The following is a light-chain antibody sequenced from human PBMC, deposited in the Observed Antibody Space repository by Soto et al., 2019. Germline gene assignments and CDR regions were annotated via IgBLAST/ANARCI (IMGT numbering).Light chain of an antibody. CDR3: QQSYSTPQNT. CDR1: QSIRYY. J-gene: IGKJ2*01. CDR2: AAS. Sequence: DIQMTQSPSSLSASVGDRVTITCRASQSIRYYLNWYQQKPGKAPKLLIYAASSLQSGVPSRFSGSGSGTDFTLTISSLQPEDFATYYCQQSYSTPQNTFGQGNKLEIK. V-gene: IGKV1-39*01.